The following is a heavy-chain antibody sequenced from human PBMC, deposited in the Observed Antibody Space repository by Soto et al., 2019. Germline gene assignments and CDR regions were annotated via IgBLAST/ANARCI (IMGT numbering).Heavy chain of an antibody. CDR2: IYYSGST. D-gene: IGHD3-10*01. CDR3: ARMYYYGSGSYYNHYYYGMDV. CDR1: GGPMSSYY. Sequence: PSETLSLTCTVSGGPMSSYYWSWIRQPPGKGLELIGYIYYSGSTIYNPSLKSRVTISVDTSKNQFSLKLSSVTAADTAVYYCARMYYYGSGSYYNHYYYGMDVWGQGTTVTVSS. J-gene: IGHJ6*02. V-gene: IGHV4-59*01.